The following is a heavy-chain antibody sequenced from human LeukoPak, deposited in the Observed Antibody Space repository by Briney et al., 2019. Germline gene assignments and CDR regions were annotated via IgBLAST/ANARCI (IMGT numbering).Heavy chain of an antibody. Sequence: SVKVSCKASGGTFSSYAISWVRQAPGQGLEWMGGIIPIFGTANYAQKFQGRVTITADESTSTAYMELSSLRSEDTAVYYCAKRGYSYGFFDYWGQGTLVTVSS. CDR1: GGTFSSYA. D-gene: IGHD5-18*01. J-gene: IGHJ4*02. V-gene: IGHV1-69*13. CDR2: IIPIFGTA. CDR3: AKRGYSYGFFDY.